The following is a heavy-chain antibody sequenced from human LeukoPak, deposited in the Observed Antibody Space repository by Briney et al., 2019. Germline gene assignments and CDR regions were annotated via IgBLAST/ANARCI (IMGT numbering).Heavy chain of an antibody. CDR1: GYSISSGYY. D-gene: IGHD3-10*01. J-gene: IGHJ4*02. Sequence: PSETLSLTCTVSGYSISSGYYWGWIRQPPGKGLEWIGSIYHSGSTYYNPSLKSRVTISVDTPKNQFSLKLSSVTAADTAVYYCARAGLYYGSGSYYFDYWGQGTLVTVSS. CDR2: IYHSGST. CDR3: ARAGLYYGSGSYYFDY. V-gene: IGHV4-38-2*02.